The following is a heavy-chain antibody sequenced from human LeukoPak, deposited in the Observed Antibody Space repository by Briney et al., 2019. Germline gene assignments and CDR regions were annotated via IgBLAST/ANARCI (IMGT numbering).Heavy chain of an antibody. Sequence: GRSLRLSCAASGFTFSSYAMHWVRQAPGKGLEWVXVISYDGSNKYYADSVKGRFTISRDNSKNTLYLQMNSLRAEDTAVYYCAREVAGGYSSSYIDYWGQGTLVTVSS. V-gene: IGHV3-30-3*01. J-gene: IGHJ4*02. D-gene: IGHD6-6*01. CDR2: ISYDGSNK. CDR3: AREVAGGYSSSYIDY. CDR1: GFTFSSYA.